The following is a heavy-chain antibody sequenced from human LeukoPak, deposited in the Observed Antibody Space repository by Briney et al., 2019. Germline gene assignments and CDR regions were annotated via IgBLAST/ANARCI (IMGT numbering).Heavy chain of an antibody. CDR1: GASISGDH. V-gene: IGHV4-59*08. Sequence: ASETLSLTCTVSGASISGDHWNWIWQPPGKGLEWIGNIYYSGNTNYNPSLKSRVTISVDPSKNQFSLKLSSVTAADTAVYYCARRNDFDIWGQGTMVTVSS. CDR2: IYYSGNT. CDR3: ARRNDFDI. J-gene: IGHJ3*02.